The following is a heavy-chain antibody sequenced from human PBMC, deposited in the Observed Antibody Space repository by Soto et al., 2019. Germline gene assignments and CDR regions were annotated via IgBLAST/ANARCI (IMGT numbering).Heavy chain of an antibody. CDR1: GFTFSSYW. V-gene: IGHV3-7*03. CDR2: IKQDGSEK. J-gene: IGHJ6*02. CDR3: AKPIAAPRFGMDV. D-gene: IGHD6-13*01. Sequence: GGSLRLSCAASGFTFSSYWMSWVRQAPGKGLEWVANIKQDGSEKYYVDSVKGRFTISRDNSKNTLYLQMNSLRAEDTAVYYCAKPIAAPRFGMDVWGQGTTVTVSS.